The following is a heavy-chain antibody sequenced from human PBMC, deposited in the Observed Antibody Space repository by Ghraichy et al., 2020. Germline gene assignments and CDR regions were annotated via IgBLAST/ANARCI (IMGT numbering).Heavy chain of an antibody. D-gene: IGHD1-1*01. CDR3: ARSRGNWNAFDY. Sequence: SETLSLTCTVSGGSISSYYWSWIRQPPGKGLEWIGYIYYSGSTNYNPSLKSRVTISVDTSKNQFSLKLSSVTAADTAVYYCARSRGNWNAFDYWGQGTLVTVSS. V-gene: IGHV4-59*08. CDR2: IYYSGST. J-gene: IGHJ4*02. CDR1: GGSISSYY.